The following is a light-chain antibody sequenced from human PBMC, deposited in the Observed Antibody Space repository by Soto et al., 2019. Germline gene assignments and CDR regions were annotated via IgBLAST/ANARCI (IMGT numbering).Light chain of an antibody. CDR2: DAS. J-gene: IGKJ4*01. Sequence: EFVLTQSPGTLSLSPGERATISCRASQTVRNNYLAWYQQKPGQAHRLLTYDASSRATGIPDRFSGGGSGTDFTPTISRLEPEDFAVYYCQQFNSYPLSLDGGPKGHI. CDR3: QQFNSYPLS. V-gene: IGKV3-20*01. CDR1: QTVRNNY.